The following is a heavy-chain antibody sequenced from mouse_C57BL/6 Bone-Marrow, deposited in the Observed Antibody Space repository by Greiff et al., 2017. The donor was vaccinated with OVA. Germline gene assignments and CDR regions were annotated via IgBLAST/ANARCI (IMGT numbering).Heavy chain of an antibody. CDR1: GFHIKDNY. D-gene: IGHD2-12*01. V-gene: IGHV14-4*01. Sequence: VQLQQSGAELVRPGASVKLSCTASGFHIKDNYMHWVKQRPEQGLEWIGWIDPENGDTEYASKFQGKATITADTSSNTAYLQLSSLTSEDTAVYYCTIYYSYWYFDVWGTGTTVTVSS. J-gene: IGHJ1*03. CDR2: IDPENGDT. CDR3: TIYYSYWYFDV.